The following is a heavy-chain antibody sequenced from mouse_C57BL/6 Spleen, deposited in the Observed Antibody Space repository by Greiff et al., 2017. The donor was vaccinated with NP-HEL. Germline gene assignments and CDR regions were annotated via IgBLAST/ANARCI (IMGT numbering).Heavy chain of an antibody. J-gene: IGHJ2*01. Sequence: VQLKQSGPELVKPGASVKLSCKASGYSFTGYYMHWVKQSPGNILDWIGYIYPYNGVSSYNQKFKGKATLTVDKSSSTAYMELRSLTSEDSAVYYCARSAYYYGNYFDDWGKGTTLTVSS. CDR2: IYPYNGVS. V-gene: IGHV1-31*01. D-gene: IGHD1-1*01. CDR3: ARSAYYYGNYFDD. CDR1: GYSFTGYY.